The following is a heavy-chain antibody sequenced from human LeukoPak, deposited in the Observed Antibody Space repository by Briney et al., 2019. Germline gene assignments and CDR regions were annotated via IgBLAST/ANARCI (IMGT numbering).Heavy chain of an antibody. CDR3: ARSRFLEWFTADY. D-gene: IGHD3-3*01. CDR1: GYTFTSYG. J-gene: IGHJ4*02. Sequence: GASVKLSCKASGYTFTSYGISWVRQAPGPGLEWKGWISAYNGNTNYAQKLQGRVTMTTDTSTSTAYMELRSLRSDDTAVYYCARSRFLEWFTADYWGQGTLVTGSS. CDR2: ISAYNGNT. V-gene: IGHV1-18*01.